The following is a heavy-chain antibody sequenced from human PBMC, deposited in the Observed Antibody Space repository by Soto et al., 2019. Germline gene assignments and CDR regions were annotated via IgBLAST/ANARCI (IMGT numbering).Heavy chain of an antibody. D-gene: IGHD2-15*01. CDR2: IYYSGST. Sequence: SETLSLTCTVSGGSISSYYWSWIRQPPGKGLEWIGYIYYSGSTNYNPSLKSRVTISVDTSKNQFSLKLSSVTAADTAVYYCARRAGGWLGNYFDYWGQGTLVTVSS. CDR1: GGSISSYY. J-gene: IGHJ4*02. V-gene: IGHV4-59*08. CDR3: ARRAGGWLGNYFDY.